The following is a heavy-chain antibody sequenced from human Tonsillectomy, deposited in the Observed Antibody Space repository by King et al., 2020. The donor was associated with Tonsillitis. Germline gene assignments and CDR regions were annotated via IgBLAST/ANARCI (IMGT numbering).Heavy chain of an antibody. CDR2: IKQDGSEK. V-gene: IGHV3-7*03. CDR1: GFTFSTYW. D-gene: IGHD4-17*01. Sequence: VQLVESGGGLVQPGGSLRLSCAASGFTFSTYWMSWDRQAPGKGLEWVANIKQDGSEKYSMDSVKGRFTISRDNARNSLYLQMKSLRAEDTAVYYCARERGTYGDYGMDVWGRGTTVTVSS. J-gene: IGHJ6*02. CDR3: ARERGTYGDYGMDV.